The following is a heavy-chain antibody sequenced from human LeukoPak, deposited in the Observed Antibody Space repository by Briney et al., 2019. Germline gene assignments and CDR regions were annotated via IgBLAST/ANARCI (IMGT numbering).Heavy chain of an antibody. CDR2: MNPNSGNT. D-gene: IGHD3-22*01. Sequence: ASVKVSCKASGYTFTSYYMHWVRQATGQGLEWMGWMNPNSGNTGYAQKLQGRVTMTRNTSISTAYMELSSLRSEDTAVYYCARGAPIYYDSSETDYWGQGTLVTVSS. J-gene: IGHJ4*02. V-gene: IGHV1-8*02. CDR3: ARGAPIYYDSSETDY. CDR1: GYTFTSYY.